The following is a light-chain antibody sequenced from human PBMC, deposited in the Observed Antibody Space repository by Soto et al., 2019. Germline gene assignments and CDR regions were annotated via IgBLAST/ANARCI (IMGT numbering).Light chain of an antibody. CDR1: SSDVGGYNY. Sequence: QSALAQPPSASGSPGQAVTISCTGTSSDVGGYNYVSWYQQHPGKAPKLMIYEVSKRPSGVPNRFSGSKSGNTASLTVSGLQAEDEADYYCSSDVDSSNPNVVFGGGTKLTVL. J-gene: IGLJ2*01. CDR2: EVS. V-gene: IGLV2-8*01. CDR3: SSDVDSSNPNVV.